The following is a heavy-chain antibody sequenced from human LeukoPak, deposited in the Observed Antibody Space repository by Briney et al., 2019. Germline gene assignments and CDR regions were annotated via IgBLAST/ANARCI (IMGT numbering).Heavy chain of an antibody. CDR1: GGSISSYY. CDR2: IYYSGST. Sequence: SETLSLTCTVSGGSISSYYWSWIRQPPGKGLEWIGYIYYSGSTNYNPSLKSRVTISVDTSKNQFSLKLSSVTAADTAVYYCARDIGRLDCSGGSCYYYYYGMDVWGQGTTVTVSS. J-gene: IGHJ6*02. D-gene: IGHD2-15*01. V-gene: IGHV4-59*01. CDR3: ARDIGRLDCSGGSCYYYYYGMDV.